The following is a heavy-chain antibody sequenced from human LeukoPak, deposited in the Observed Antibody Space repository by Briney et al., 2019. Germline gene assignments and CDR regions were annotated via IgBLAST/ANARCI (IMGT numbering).Heavy chain of an antibody. J-gene: IGHJ4*02. CDR1: GLTLSNYA. CDR3: AKRGVVIRVILVGFHKEAYYFDS. CDR2: ICDSGGRT. Sequence: PGGSLRLSCAVSGLTLSNYAMSWVRGAPGEGREWVAGICDSGGRTNYADSVKGRFTISRDNPENTLYLQMNSLRAEDTAVYFCAKRGVVIRVILVGFHKEAYYFDSWGQGALVTVSS. V-gene: IGHV3-23*01. D-gene: IGHD3-22*01.